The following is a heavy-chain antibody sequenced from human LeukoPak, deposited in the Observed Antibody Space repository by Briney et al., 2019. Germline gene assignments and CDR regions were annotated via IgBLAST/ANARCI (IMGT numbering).Heavy chain of an antibody. V-gene: IGHV3-23*01. CDR3: AKEIYYDSSGNYFDY. J-gene: IGHJ4*02. D-gene: IGHD3-22*01. CDR1: GFTFSSYA. CDR2: ISGSGGST. Sequence: PGGSLRLSCAAPGFTFSSYAMSWVRQAPGKGLEWVSAISGSGGSTYYADSMKGRFTISRDNSKNTLYLQMNSLRAEDTAVYYCAKEIYYDSSGNYFDYWGQGTLVTVSS.